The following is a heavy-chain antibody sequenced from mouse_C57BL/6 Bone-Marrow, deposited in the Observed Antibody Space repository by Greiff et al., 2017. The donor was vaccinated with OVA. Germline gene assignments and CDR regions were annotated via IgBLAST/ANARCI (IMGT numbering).Heavy chain of an antibody. CDR2: IWWNDDK. V-gene: IGHV8-5*01. CDR1: GFSLSTSNMG. D-gene: IGHD3-3*01. Sequence: QVTLKVSGPGILQPSQTLSLTCSFSGFSLSTSNMGIGWIRQPPGKGLEWLAHIWWNDDKYYNPSLKSRLTISKDTSNNQVFLKITSEDTADTATYYCARIGSGRAYYAMDYWGQGTSVTVSS. CDR3: ARIGSGRAYYAMDY. J-gene: IGHJ4*01.